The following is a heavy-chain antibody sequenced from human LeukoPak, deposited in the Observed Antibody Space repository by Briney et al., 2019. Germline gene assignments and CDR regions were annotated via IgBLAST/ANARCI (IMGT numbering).Heavy chain of an antibody. D-gene: IGHD4-17*01. CDR3: ARVYGYYYYYMDV. Sequence: VASVKVSCKASGYTFTSNGIIWVRQAPGQGLEWKGWINPDTDNTEYGQTFQGRLTMTTDTSTSTIYMELRSLRSDDTAVYHCARVYGYYYYYMDVWGKGTTVTVSS. J-gene: IGHJ6*03. CDR1: GYTFTSNG. CDR2: INPDTDNT. V-gene: IGHV1-18*01.